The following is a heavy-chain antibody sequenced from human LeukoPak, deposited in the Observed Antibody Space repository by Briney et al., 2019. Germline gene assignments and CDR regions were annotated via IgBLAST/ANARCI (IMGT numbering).Heavy chain of an antibody. D-gene: IGHD6-13*01. CDR2: MSPDSGGT. Sequence: ASVKVSCKASGYTFTAYNMHWVRQAPGQGPEWMGWMSPDSGGTNYAQKFQGRVTMTRDTSIATAYMELTRLTSDDTAVYYCVRDLYMAAASPYYWGQGTLVTVSS. J-gene: IGHJ4*02. CDR3: VRDLYMAAASPYY. V-gene: IGHV1-2*02. CDR1: GYTFTAYN.